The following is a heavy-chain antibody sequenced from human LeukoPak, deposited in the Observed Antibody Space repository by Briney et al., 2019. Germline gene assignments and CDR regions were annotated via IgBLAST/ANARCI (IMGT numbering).Heavy chain of an antibody. J-gene: IGHJ3*02. CDR1: GDSFSSNSAA. Sequence: SQTLSLTCAISGDSFSSNSAAWNWIRQSPSRDLEWLGRTYYRSKWYNDYAVSVKSRITINPDTSKNQFSLQLNSVTPEDTAVYYCARGGSSGWLSEDAFDIWGQGTMVTVSS. CDR2: TYYRSKWYN. D-gene: IGHD6-19*01. V-gene: IGHV6-1*01. CDR3: ARGGSSGWLSEDAFDI.